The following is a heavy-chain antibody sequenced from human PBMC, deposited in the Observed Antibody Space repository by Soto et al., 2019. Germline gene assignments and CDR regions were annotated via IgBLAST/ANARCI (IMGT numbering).Heavy chain of an antibody. V-gene: IGHV1-24*01. CDR2: FDPEDAET. D-gene: IGHD2-15*01. J-gene: IGHJ6*02. Sequence: GXSVQVSFKVSWYTLTELSMHWVRQPPGKGLEWMGGFDPEDAETIYARRFQGRVTMTEDTSADTAYMELSSLRSEDTAVYYCAAGVVPYGMDVWGQGTTVTVSS. CDR3: AAGVVPYGMDV. CDR1: WYTLTELS.